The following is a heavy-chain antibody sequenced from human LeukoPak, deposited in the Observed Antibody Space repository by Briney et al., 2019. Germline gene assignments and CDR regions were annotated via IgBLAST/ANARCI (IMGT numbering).Heavy chain of an antibody. V-gene: IGHV4-59*01. CDR1: GGPISSYY. CDR3: ARGHSSGYPYYFDY. D-gene: IGHD3-22*01. Sequence: SETLSLTCTVSGGPISSYYWSWIRQPPGKGLEWIGYIYYSGSTNYNPSLKSRVTIPVDTSKNQFSLKLSSVTAADTAVYYCARGHSSGYPYYFDYWGQGTLVTVSS. J-gene: IGHJ4*02. CDR2: IYYSGST.